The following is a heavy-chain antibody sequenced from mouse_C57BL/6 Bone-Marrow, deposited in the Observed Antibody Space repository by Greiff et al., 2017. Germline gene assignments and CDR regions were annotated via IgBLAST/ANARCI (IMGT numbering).Heavy chain of an antibody. V-gene: IGHV1-59*01. CDR3: ARNYYGSSWNWYVDV. Sequence: QVQLQQPGAELVRPGTSVKLSCKASGYTFTSYWMHWVKQRPGQGLEWIGVIDPSDSYTNYNQKFKGKATLTVDTSSSTAYMPLSSLTSDDSAVYYCARNYYGSSWNWYVDVGGTGTTVTVSS. J-gene: IGHJ1*03. D-gene: IGHD1-1*01. CDR1: GYTFTSYW. CDR2: IDPSDSYT.